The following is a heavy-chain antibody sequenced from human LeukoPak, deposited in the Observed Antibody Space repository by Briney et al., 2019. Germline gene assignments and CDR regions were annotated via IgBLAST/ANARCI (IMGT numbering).Heavy chain of an antibody. CDR2: ISSSSSTI. Sequence: GGSLRLSCAASGFTFSSYSMNWVRQAPGKGLEWVSYISSSSSTIYYADSVKGRFTISRDNAKNSLYLQMNSLRAEDTAVYYCARGHYGSGSYLLDYWGQGTLVTVSS. CDR3: ARGHYGSGSYLLDY. J-gene: IGHJ4*02. D-gene: IGHD3-10*01. CDR1: GFTFSSYS. V-gene: IGHV3-48*01.